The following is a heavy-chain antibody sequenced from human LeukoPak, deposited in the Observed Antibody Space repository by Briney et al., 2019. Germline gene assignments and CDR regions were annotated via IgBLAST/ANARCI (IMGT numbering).Heavy chain of an antibody. CDR2: IYHSGST. CDR1: GGSISSGGYY. J-gene: IGHJ5*02. Sequence: PSQTLSLTCTVSGGSISSGGYYWSWIRQHPGKGLEWIGEIYHSGSTNYNPSLKSRVTISVDKSKNLFSLKLSSVTAADTAVYYCARVSGSGSPDLWGQGTLVTVSS. D-gene: IGHD3-10*01. V-gene: IGHV4-31*03. CDR3: ARVSGSGSPDL.